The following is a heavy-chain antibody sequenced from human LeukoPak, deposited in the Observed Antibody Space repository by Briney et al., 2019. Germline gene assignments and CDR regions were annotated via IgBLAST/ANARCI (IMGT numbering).Heavy chain of an antibody. CDR2: INSDGSST. CDR1: GFTFSSYE. CDR3: ARDPSTVTTAFDY. D-gene: IGHD4-17*01. J-gene: IGHJ4*02. Sequence: GGSLRLSCAASGFTFSSYEMNWVRQAPGKGLVWVSRINSDGSSTSYADSVKGRFTISRDNAKNTLYLQMNSLRAEDTAVYYCARDPSTVTTAFDYWGQGTLVTVSS. V-gene: IGHV3-74*01.